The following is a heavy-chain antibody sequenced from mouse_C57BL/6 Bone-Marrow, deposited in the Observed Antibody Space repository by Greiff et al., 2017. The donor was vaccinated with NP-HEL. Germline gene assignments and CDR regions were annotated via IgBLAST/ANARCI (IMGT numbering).Heavy chain of an antibody. V-gene: IGHV5-12*01. CDR3: ARHGIVRMDY. CDR2: ISNGGGST. Sequence: EVKLQESGGGLVQPGGSLKLSCAASGFTFSDYYMYWVRQTPEKRLEWVAYISNGGGSTYYPDTVKGRFTISRDNAKNTLYLQMSRLKSEDTAMYYCARHGIVRMDYWGQGTSVTVSS. CDR1: GFTFSDYY. D-gene: IGHD2-5*01. J-gene: IGHJ4*01.